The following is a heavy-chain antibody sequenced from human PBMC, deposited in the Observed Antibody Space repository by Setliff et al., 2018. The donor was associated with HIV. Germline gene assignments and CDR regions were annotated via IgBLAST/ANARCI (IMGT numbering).Heavy chain of an antibody. CDR3: ARIGNLWSGYYPYYYYYYMDV. Sequence: HPGGSLRLSCAASGFTVSSKYMSWVRQAPGKGLEWVSVIYSGGSTYYSDSVKGRFTISRDNAKNSLYLQMNSLRAEDTAVYYCARIGNLWSGYYPYYYYYYMDVWGKGTTVTVSS. V-gene: IGHV3-53*01. CDR2: IYSGGST. CDR1: GFTVSSKY. J-gene: IGHJ6*03. D-gene: IGHD3-3*01.